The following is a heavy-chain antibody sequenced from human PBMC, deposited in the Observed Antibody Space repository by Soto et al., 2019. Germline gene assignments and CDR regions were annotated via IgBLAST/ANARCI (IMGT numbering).Heavy chain of an antibody. CDR3: ARALYTSGRTYYFDY. V-gene: IGHV1-3*01. CDR2: ITAGNGKT. J-gene: IGHJ4*02. CDR1: GYTFNNYA. D-gene: IGHD6-19*01. Sequence: QVQLVQSGAEVKKPGASVKVSCKASGYTFNNYAIHWVRQAPGQRLEWMGWITAGNGKTEYSQKLQGRVTIATDTSASTAYMELSSLRSEDTAVYYCARALYTSGRTYYFDYWGQGTLVTVSS.